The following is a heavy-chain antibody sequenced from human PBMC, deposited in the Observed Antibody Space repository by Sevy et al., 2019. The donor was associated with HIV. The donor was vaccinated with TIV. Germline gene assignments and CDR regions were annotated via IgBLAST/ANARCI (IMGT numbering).Heavy chain of an antibody. CDR3: ARGLADWGSFHYSL. J-gene: IGHJ4*02. CDR2: IKQDGTEA. V-gene: IGHV3-7*01. CDR1: GFTFSTYW. Sequence: GGSLRLSCAASGFTFSTYWMTWVRQALGKGLEWVAYIKQDGTEAYYVDAVRGRFTVSRDNSHKSFFLQMTSLRDEDTAVYYCARGLADWGSFHYSLWGQGTPVTVSS. D-gene: IGHD3-16*01.